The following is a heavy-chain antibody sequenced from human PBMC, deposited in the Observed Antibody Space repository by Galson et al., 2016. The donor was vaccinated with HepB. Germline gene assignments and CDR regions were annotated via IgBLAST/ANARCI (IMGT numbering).Heavy chain of an antibody. J-gene: IGHJ4*02. Sequence: SLRLSCAASGFTFSNHAMSWVRQAPGKGLEWVSGISGSGGDTDYADSVKGRFTISRDNSKNTLYLQMNSLRAEDTAVYYCATSNSRSGSDWRITDYWGQGTLVTVSS. V-gene: IGHV3-23*01. D-gene: IGHD5-12*01. CDR3: ATSNSRSGSDWRITDY. CDR1: GFTFSNHA. CDR2: ISGSGGDT.